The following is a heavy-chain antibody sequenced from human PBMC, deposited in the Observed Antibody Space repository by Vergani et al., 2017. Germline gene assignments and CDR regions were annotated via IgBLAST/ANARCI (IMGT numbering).Heavy chain of an antibody. J-gene: IGHJ3*02. V-gene: IGHV3-15*05. Sequence: EVQLVESGGGLVKPGGSLRLSCAASGFTFSNAWMSWVRQAPGKGLEWVGRIKSKTDGGTTDYAAPVKGRFTISRDDSKSYLYLQMNSLQTDDTALYYCVRVKGSNWNDHLYDIWGQGTLVTVSS. CDR1: GFTFSNAW. CDR3: VRVKGSNWNDHLYDI. D-gene: IGHD1-1*01. CDR2: IKSKTDGGTT.